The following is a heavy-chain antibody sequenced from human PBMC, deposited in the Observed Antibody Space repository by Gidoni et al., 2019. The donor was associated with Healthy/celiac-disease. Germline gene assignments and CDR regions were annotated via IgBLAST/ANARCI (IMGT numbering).Heavy chain of an antibody. D-gene: IGHD3-22*01. CDR2: ISSNGGST. V-gene: IGHV3-64D*06. Sequence: EVQLVESGGGLVQPGGSLRLSCSASGFHFRSYAMHWVRQAPGKGLEYVSAISSNGGSTYYADSVKGRFTISRDNSKNTLYLQMSSLRAEDTAVYYCVKEEGDYYDSSGYYWVFDYWGQGTLVTVSS. J-gene: IGHJ4*02. CDR1: GFHFRSYA. CDR3: VKEEGDYYDSSGYYWVFDY.